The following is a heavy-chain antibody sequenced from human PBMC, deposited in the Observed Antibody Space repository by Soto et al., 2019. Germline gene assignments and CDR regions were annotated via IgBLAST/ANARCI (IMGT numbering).Heavy chain of an antibody. CDR3: ARDLDTMIVVVTLPGLYYGMDV. D-gene: IGHD3-22*01. Sequence: QVQLVQSGAAVKKPGASVKVSCKASGYTFTSYGISWVRQAPGQGLEWMGWISAYNGNTNYAQTLQGRVTMTTDSSTSTAYLERRSLRSDDTAVYYCARDLDTMIVVVTLPGLYYGMDVWGQGTTVTVSS. CDR1: GYTFTSYG. CDR2: ISAYNGNT. V-gene: IGHV1-18*01. J-gene: IGHJ6*02.